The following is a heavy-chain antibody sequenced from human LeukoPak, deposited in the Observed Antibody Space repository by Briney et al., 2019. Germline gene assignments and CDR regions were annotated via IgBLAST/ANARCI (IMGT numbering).Heavy chain of an antibody. J-gene: IGHJ6*03. CDR1: GFTFVNYG. CDR2: IRYDGTDK. D-gene: IGHD5-18*01. Sequence: PGVSLRLSCAASGFTFVNYGMHWVRQAPGKGLDWVAFIRYDGTDKYYADSVKGRFTISRDNSKNTLYLQMNSLRAEDTAVYYCAKSLYEDTAMAYYYYYYMDVWGKGTTVTVSS. V-gene: IGHV3-30*02. CDR3: AKSLYEDTAMAYYYYYYMDV.